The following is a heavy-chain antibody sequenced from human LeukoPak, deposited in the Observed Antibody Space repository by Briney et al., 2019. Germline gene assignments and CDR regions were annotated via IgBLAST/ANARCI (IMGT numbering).Heavy chain of an antibody. CDR1: GFTFSSYW. Sequence: GGSLRLSCAASGFTFSSYWMSWVRQAPGKGLKWVANIKQDGSEKYYVDSVKGRFTISRDNAKNSLYLQMNSLRAEDTAVYYCARALHVLRYQSGAFDIWGQGTMVTVSS. CDR2: IKQDGSEK. J-gene: IGHJ3*02. CDR3: ARALHVLRYQSGAFDI. D-gene: IGHD3-9*01. V-gene: IGHV3-7*01.